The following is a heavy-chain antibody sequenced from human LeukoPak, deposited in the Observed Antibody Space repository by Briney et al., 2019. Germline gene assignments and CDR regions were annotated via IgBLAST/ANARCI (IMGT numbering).Heavy chain of an antibody. J-gene: IGHJ4*02. V-gene: IGHV4-39*02. Sequence: SETLSLTCTVSGGSISSSSYYWGWIRQPPGKGLEWIGSIYYSGSTYYNPSLKSRVTISVDTSKNQFSLKLSSVTAADTAVYYCARDEAKNNAYWGQGTLVTVSS. D-gene: IGHD1/OR15-1a*01. CDR2: IYYSGST. CDR1: GGSISSSSYY. CDR3: ARDEAKNNAY.